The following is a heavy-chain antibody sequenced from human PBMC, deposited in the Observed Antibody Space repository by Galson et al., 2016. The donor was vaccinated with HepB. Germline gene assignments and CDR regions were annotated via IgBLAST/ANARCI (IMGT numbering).Heavy chain of an antibody. Sequence: SETLSLTCTSSGDSVSGTIYYWAWIRQSPGMGLEWIGNVYHSGDTSHNPSLKSRVTSSGDKSKRPFSLELTSVTAADTGVYYCARLSTEFYGVEVWGPGTTVIVSS. J-gene: IGHJ6*02. CDR1: GDSVSGTIYY. D-gene: IGHD1-14*01. CDR3: ARLSTEFYGVEV. CDR2: VYHSGDT. V-gene: IGHV4-39*01.